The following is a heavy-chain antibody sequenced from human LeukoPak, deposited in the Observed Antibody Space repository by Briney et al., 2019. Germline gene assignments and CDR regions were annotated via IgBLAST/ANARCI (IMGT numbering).Heavy chain of an antibody. D-gene: IGHD3-3*01. CDR3: AKALRFLEWLPPAYYYYMDV. CDR2: IRYDGSNK. V-gene: IGHV3-30*02. CDR1: GFTFSSYG. J-gene: IGHJ6*03. Sequence: PGGSLRLSCAASGFTFSSYGMHWDRQAPGKGLEWVAFIRYDGSNKYYADSVKGRFTISRDNSKNTLYLQMNSLRAEDTAVYYCAKALRFLEWLPPAYYYYMDVWGKGTTVTVSS.